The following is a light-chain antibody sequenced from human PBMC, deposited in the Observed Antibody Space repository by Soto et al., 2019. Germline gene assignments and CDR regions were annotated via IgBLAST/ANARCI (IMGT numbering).Light chain of an antibody. CDR3: QQSYSTPIT. CDR1: QSISSY. Sequence: DIQMTQSPSSLSASVGDRVTMTCRASQSISSYVNWYQQKPGKAPKLLIYAASSLQSGDPSRFSGSGSGTDFTLTISTLQPEDFATYYCQQSYSTPITFGPGTNVDIK. J-gene: IGKJ3*01. CDR2: AAS. V-gene: IGKV1-39*01.